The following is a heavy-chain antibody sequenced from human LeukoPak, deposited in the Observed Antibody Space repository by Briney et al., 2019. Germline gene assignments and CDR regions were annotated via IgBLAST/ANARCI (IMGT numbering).Heavy chain of an antibody. J-gene: IGHJ3*02. Sequence: KTSETLSLTCTVSGGSISSYYWSWIRQPPGKGLEWIGYIYYSGSTNYKPSLKSRVTISVDTSKNQFSLKLSSVTAADTAVYYCARSEYSYGADAFDIWGQGTMVTVSS. D-gene: IGHD5-18*01. CDR2: IYYSGST. CDR1: GGSISSYY. V-gene: IGHV4-59*01. CDR3: ARSEYSYGADAFDI.